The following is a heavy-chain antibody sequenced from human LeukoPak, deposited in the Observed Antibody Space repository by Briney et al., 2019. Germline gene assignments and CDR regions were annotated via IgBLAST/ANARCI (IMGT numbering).Heavy chain of an antibody. V-gene: IGHV3-23*01. Sequence: GGSLRLSCAASGFMFSSNWMSWVRLAPGKGLEWVSGISGSGGSTYHADSARGRFSISRDNSKNTLYLQMNSLRAEDTAIYYCAKAKDSSGPPTSGYWGQGTLVTVSS. CDR3: AKAKDSSGPPTSGY. D-gene: IGHD3-22*01. CDR2: ISGSGGST. J-gene: IGHJ4*02. CDR1: GFMFSSNW.